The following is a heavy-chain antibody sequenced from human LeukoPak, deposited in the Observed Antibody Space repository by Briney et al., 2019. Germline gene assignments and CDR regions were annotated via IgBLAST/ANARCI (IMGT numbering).Heavy chain of an antibody. CDR2: IYYSGST. Sequence: SETLSLTCTVSGGSISSYYWSWIRQPPGKGLEWIGYIYYSGSTNYDPSLKSRVTISVDTSKNQFSLKLSSVTAADTAVHYCARQAYCSSTSCYTDNWFDPWGQGTLVTVSS. CDR3: ARQAYCSSTSCYTDNWFDP. V-gene: IGHV4-59*08. J-gene: IGHJ5*02. CDR1: GGSISSYY. D-gene: IGHD2-2*02.